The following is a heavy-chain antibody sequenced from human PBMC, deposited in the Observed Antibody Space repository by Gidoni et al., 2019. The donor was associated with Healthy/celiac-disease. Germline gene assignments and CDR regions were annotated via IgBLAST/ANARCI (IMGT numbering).Heavy chain of an antibody. V-gene: IGHV3-30*18. Sequence: QVQLVESGGGVVQPGRSLRLSCAASGFTFSSYGMHWVRQAPGKGLEGVAVISYDGSNKYYADSVKGRFTISRDNSKNTLYLQMNSLRAEDTAVYYCAKAPIAVAGPDYWGQGTLVTVSS. CDR3: AKAPIAVAGPDY. D-gene: IGHD6-19*01. CDR2: ISYDGSNK. CDR1: GFTFSSYG. J-gene: IGHJ4*02.